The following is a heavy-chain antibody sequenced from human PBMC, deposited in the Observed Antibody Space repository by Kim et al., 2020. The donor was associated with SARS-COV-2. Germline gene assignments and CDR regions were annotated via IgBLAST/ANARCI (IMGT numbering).Heavy chain of an antibody. CDR2: ISGYNGNT. V-gene: IGHV1-18*01. CDR3: ARDLGVVVVAASPPDV. Sequence: ASVKVYCKASGYTFTHYGINWVRQAPGQGLEWMGWISGYNGNTNYAQKLQGRVTMTTDTSTSTAYMELRSLRPDDTAVYYCARDLGVVVVAASPPDVWGQGTTVTVSS. J-gene: IGHJ6*02. D-gene: IGHD2-15*01. CDR1: GYTFTHYG.